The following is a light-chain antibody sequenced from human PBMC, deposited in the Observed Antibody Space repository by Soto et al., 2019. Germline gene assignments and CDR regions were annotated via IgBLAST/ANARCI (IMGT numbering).Light chain of an antibody. V-gene: IGLV2-14*01. CDR1: RSDVGGYNY. Sequence: QSALTQPASVSGSPGQSITISCTGTRSDVGGYNYVSWYQHHPGKAPNLMMYEVFNRPAGVSNRFSGSRSGNTASLTISGLQADDEADYYCTSYASTCTYVVFGGGTKLTVL. CDR2: EVF. J-gene: IGLJ2*01. CDR3: TSYASTCTYVV.